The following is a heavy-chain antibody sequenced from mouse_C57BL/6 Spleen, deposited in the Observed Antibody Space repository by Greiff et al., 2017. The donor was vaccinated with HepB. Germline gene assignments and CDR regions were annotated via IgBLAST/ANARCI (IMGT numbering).Heavy chain of an antibody. V-gene: IGHV1-54*01. CDR3: ARSPLYDYDGDWFAY. CDR1: GYAFTNYL. D-gene: IGHD2-4*01. Sequence: QVQLQQSGAELVRPGTSVKVSCKASGYAFTNYLIEWVKQRPGQGLEWIGVINPGSGGTNYNEKFKGKATLTADKSSSTAYMQRSSLTSEDSAVYYCARSPLYDYDGDWFAYWGQGTLVTVSA. CDR2: INPGSGGT. J-gene: IGHJ3*01.